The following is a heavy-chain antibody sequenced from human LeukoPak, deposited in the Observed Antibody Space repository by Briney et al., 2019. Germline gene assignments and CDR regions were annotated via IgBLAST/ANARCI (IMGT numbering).Heavy chain of an antibody. Sequence: GASVKVSCKASGYTFTSYDINWVRQATGQGLEWMGWMNPNSGNTGYAQKFQGRVTMTRNTSISTAYMELSSLRSEDTAVYYCASSYSSGWYGYWFDHWGQGTLVTVSS. CDR1: GYTFTSYD. D-gene: IGHD6-19*01. V-gene: IGHV1-8*01. CDR3: ASSYSSGWYGYWFDH. J-gene: IGHJ5*02. CDR2: MNPNSGNT.